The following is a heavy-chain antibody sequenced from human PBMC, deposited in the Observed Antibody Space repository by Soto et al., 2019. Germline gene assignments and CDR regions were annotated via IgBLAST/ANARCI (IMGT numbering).Heavy chain of an antibody. CDR2: IDPDNGRT. Sequence: QVLLEQSGAEVRRPGASVKISCQASGYPFSNYHMHWVRQAPGQGPGWMGMIDPDNGRTKFAQSLQGRVTMTRETFTNSVYMELRALKSEDTAIYFCTRMSRSFDYWGQGSHVTVSS. CDR3: TRMSRSFDY. CDR1: GYPFSNYH. V-gene: IGHV1-46*03. J-gene: IGHJ4*02.